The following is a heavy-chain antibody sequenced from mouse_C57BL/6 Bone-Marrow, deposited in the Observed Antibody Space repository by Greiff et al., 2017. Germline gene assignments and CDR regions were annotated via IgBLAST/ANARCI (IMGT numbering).Heavy chain of an antibody. J-gene: IGHJ3*01. CDR3: ARDYYGSSYAWFAY. CDR1: GYSITSGYY. V-gene: IGHV3-6*01. D-gene: IGHD1-1*01. Sequence: EVKLQESGPGLVKPSQSLSLTCSVTGYSITSGYYWNWIRQFPGNKLEWMGYISYDGSNNYNPSLKNRISITRDTSKNQFFLKLNYVTTEDTATYYCARDYYGSSYAWFAYWGQGTLVTVSA. CDR2: ISYDGSN.